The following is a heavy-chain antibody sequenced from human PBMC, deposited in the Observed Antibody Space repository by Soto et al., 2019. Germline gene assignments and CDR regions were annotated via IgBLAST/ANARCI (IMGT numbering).Heavy chain of an antibody. CDR2: ISYDGSNK. V-gene: IGHV3-30*18. D-gene: IGHD6-13*01. CDR3: AKDEGLAPIRSSSLDY. Sequence: QVQLVESGGGVVQPGRSLRLSCAPSGFTFSSYGMHWVRQAPGKGLEWVAVISYDGSNKYYADSVKGRFTISRDNSKNTLYLQMNSLRAEDTAVYYCAKDEGLAPIRSSSLDYWGQGTLVTVSS. J-gene: IGHJ4*02. CDR1: GFTFSSYG.